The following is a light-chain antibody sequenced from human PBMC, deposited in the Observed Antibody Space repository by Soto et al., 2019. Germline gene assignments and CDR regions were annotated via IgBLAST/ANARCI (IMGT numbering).Light chain of an antibody. J-gene: IGKJ4*01. CDR1: QTLYNN. CDR2: GAS. Sequence: EIVMTQSPATLSVSPGERATLSCRASQTLYNNLAWYQQKLCQAPRLLIYGASARATDIPDRFSGSGSGTEFPLTISGLQSEHFAINYCQHYSDLPLTFVGRTKVEIK. CDR3: QHYSDLPLT. V-gene: IGKV3-15*01.